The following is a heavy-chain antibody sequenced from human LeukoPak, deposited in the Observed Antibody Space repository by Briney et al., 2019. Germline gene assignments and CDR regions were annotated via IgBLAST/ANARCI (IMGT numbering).Heavy chain of an antibody. Sequence: PSETLSLTCTVSGGSISSYYWSWIRQPPGKGLEWIGYIYYSGSTNYNPSLKSRVTISVDTSKNQFSLKLSSVTAADTAVYYCARGHYYYDTPAASFDYWGQGTLVTVSS. D-gene: IGHD3-22*01. CDR3: ARGHYYYDTPAASFDY. CDR2: IYYSGST. CDR1: GGSISSYY. J-gene: IGHJ4*02. V-gene: IGHV4-59*01.